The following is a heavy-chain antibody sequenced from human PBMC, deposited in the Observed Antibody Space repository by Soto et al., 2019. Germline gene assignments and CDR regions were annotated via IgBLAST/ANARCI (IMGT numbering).Heavy chain of an antibody. D-gene: IGHD3-9*01. CDR1: GGTFSSYA. Sequence: SVKVSCKASGGTFSSYAISWVRQAPGQGLEWMGGIIPIFGTANYAQKFQGRVTITADESTSTAYMELSSLRSEDTAVYYCARKPPVLRYFDLYRMDVWGQGTTVTVSS. CDR2: IIPIFGTA. V-gene: IGHV1-69*13. CDR3: ARKPPVLRYFDLYRMDV. J-gene: IGHJ6*02.